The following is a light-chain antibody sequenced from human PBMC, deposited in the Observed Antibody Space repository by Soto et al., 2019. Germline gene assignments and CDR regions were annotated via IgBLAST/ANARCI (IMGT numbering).Light chain of an antibody. V-gene: IGKV1-5*03. J-gene: IGKJ4*01. Sequence: DIQMTQSPSTLSASVGDRVTITCRASQSISTWLAWYQQKPGKAPKLLIYKASSLEGGVPSRFSGSGSGTEFNITISSLHPVDFATYYCQQYNTYPLTLGAGTKVDIK. CDR3: QQYNTYPLT. CDR2: KAS. CDR1: QSISTW.